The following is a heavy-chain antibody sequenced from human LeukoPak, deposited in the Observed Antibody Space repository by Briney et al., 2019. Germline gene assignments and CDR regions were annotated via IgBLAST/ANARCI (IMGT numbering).Heavy chain of an antibody. CDR1: GGSISSYY. V-gene: IGHV4-4*07. J-gene: IGHJ4*02. CDR3: ARGPVRTEYDSSGYYADFDY. Sequence: SETLSLTCTVSGGSISSYYWSWIRQPAGKGLEWIGRIYTSGSTNYNPSLKSRVTMSVDTSKNQFSLKLSSVTAADTAVYYCARGPVRTEYDSSGYYADFDYWGQGTLVTVSS. CDR2: IYTSGST. D-gene: IGHD3-22*01.